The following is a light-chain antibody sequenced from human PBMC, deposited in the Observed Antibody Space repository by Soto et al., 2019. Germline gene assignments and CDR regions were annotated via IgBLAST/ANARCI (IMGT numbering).Light chain of an antibody. CDR2: GNN. V-gene: IGLV1-40*01. J-gene: IGLJ2*01. CDR3: QSYDSSLSGSV. CDR1: SSNIGAYYD. Sequence: QSVLTQPPSVSGAPGQRVTISCTGSSSNIGAYYDVHWYQQLPGTAPKLLIYGNNNRPSGVPDRFSGSNSGTSASLAITGLQAEDEADYYCQSYDSSLSGSVFGGGTSSPS.